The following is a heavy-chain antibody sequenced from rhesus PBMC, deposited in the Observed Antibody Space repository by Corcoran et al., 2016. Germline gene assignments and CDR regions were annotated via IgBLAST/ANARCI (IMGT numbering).Heavy chain of an antibody. V-gene: IGHV4-80*01. CDR1: GASLSPYW. Sequence: QVQLQESGPGLVKPSETLSLTCAVSGASLSPYWWSWIRQPPGKGLEWIGEINGNSGNSYYNPSLKSRVTISKDASKNQFSLKLSSVTAADTAVYYCARSGYGSGGVYWGQGVLVTVSS. D-gene: IGHD4-4*01. J-gene: IGHJ4*01. CDR2: INGNSGNS. CDR3: ARSGYGSGGVY.